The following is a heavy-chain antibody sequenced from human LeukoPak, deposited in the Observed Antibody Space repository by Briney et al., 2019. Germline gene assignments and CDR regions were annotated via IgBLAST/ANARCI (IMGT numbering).Heavy chain of an antibody. Sequence: SETLSLTCTVSGGSICSSSYYWGWIRQPPGKGLEWIGSIYYSGSTYYNPSLKSRVTISVDTSKNQFSLKLSSVTAADTAVYYCARHERDCSGGSCYSNWFDPWGQGTLVTVSS. V-gene: IGHV4-39*01. D-gene: IGHD2-15*01. CDR1: GGSICSSSYY. CDR3: ARHERDCSGGSCYSNWFDP. CDR2: IYYSGST. J-gene: IGHJ5*02.